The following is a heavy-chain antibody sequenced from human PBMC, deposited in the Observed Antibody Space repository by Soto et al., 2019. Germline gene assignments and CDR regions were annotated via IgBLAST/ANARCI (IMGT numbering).Heavy chain of an antibody. CDR3: AREDSIIIPAVSDF. CDR2: ISKSDYT. Sequence: PGGSLRLSCTVSGFAFNNYCINWVRQAPGKGLEWVSSISKSDYTYYSESVKGRFAISRENAKSSVSLQMNTLRVEDTAVYYCAREDSIIIPAVSDFCGQGTLVTVCS. V-gene: IGHV3-21*01. CDR1: GFAFNNYC. J-gene: IGHJ4*02. D-gene: IGHD2-2*01.